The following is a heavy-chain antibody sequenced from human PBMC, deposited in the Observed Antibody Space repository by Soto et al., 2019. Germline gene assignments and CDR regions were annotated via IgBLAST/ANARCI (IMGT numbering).Heavy chain of an antibody. CDR1: GFTFSSYG. CDR2: IWYDGSNK. J-gene: IGHJ3*02. Sequence: QVQLVESGGGVVQPGRSLRLSCAASGFTFSSYGMHWVRQAPGKGLEWVAVIWYDGSNKYYADSVKGRFTISRDNSKNMLYLQMNSLRAEDTAVYYCARDQRILWFGEFADAFDIWGQGTMVTVSS. D-gene: IGHD3-10*01. CDR3: ARDQRILWFGEFADAFDI. V-gene: IGHV3-33*01.